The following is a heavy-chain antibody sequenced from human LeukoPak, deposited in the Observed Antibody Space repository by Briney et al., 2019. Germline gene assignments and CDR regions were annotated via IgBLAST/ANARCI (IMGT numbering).Heavy chain of an antibody. J-gene: IGHJ4*02. Sequence: ASVKVSCKASGYTFTSYDINWVRQATGQGLEWMGIINPSGGSTSYAQKFQGRVTMTRDTSTSTVYMELSSLRSEDTAVYYCARGWPPFKWELPEDWGQGTLVTVSS. CDR2: INPSGGST. CDR1: GYTFTSYD. V-gene: IGHV1-46*01. CDR3: ARGWPPFKWELPED. D-gene: IGHD1-26*01.